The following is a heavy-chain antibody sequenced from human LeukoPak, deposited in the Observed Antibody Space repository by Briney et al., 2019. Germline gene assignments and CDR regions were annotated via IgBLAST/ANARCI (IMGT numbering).Heavy chain of an antibody. Sequence: ASVKVSCKASGYTFTGYYMHWVRQAPGQGLEWMGRINPNSGGTNYAQKFQGRVTMTRDTSISTAHMELSRLRSDDTAVYYCARDPPLRVVPAAIGNYWGQGTLVTVSS. CDR2: INPNSGGT. CDR3: ARDPPLRVVPAAIGNY. V-gene: IGHV1-2*06. CDR1: GYTFTGYY. D-gene: IGHD2-2*01. J-gene: IGHJ4*02.